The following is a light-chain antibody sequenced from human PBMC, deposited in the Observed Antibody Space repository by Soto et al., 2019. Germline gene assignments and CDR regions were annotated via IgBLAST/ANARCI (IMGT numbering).Light chain of an antibody. CDR1: SSDVGSYNL. J-gene: IGLJ1*01. V-gene: IGLV2-23*01. Sequence: QSALTQPASVSGSPGQSITISCTGTSSDVGSYNLVSWYQQHPGKAPKLMIYEGSKRPSGVSNHFSGSKSGNTASLTISGLQAEDEADYYCCSYAGSSTFVFGTGTRSPS. CDR2: EGS. CDR3: CSYAGSSTFV.